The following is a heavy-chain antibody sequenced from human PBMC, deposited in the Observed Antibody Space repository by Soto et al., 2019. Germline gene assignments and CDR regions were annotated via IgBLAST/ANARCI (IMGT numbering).Heavy chain of an antibody. CDR2: TYYRSKWYN. Sequence: PSQTLSLTCAISGDSVSSNSAAWNWIRQSPSRGLEWLGRTYYRSKWYNDYAVSVKSRITINPDTSKNQFSLQLNSVTPEDTAVYYCARYSQNTYYDFWSGYHTKPLYGMDVWGQGTTVTVSS. CDR3: ARYSQNTYYDFWSGYHTKPLYGMDV. D-gene: IGHD3-3*01. J-gene: IGHJ6*02. CDR1: GDSVSSNSAA. V-gene: IGHV6-1*01.